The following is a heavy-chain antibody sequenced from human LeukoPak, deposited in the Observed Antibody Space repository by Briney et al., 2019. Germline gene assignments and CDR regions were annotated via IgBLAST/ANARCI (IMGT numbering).Heavy chain of an antibody. Sequence: PSETLSLTCTVSGGSISSYYWSWIRQPPGKGLEWIGEINHSGSTNYNPSLKSRVTISVDTSKNQFSLKLSSVTAADTAVYYCARDILTGSPFDPRGQGTLVTVSS. J-gene: IGHJ5*02. CDR2: INHSGST. D-gene: IGHD3-9*01. CDR3: ARDILTGSPFDP. CDR1: GGSISSYY. V-gene: IGHV4-34*01.